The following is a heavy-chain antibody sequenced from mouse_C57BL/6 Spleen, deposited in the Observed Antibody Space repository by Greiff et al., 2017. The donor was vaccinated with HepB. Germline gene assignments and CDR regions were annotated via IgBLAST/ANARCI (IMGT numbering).Heavy chain of an antibody. CDR3: ARSTVGYAMDY. V-gene: IGHV1-7*01. Sequence: VQRVESGAELAKPGASVKLSCKASGYTFTSYWMHWVKQRPGQGLEWIGYINPSSGYTKYNQKFKDKATLTADKYSSTAYMQLSSLTYEDSAVYYCARSTVGYAMDYWGQGTSVTVSS. CDR1: GYTFTSYW. CDR2: INPSSGYT. J-gene: IGHJ4*01.